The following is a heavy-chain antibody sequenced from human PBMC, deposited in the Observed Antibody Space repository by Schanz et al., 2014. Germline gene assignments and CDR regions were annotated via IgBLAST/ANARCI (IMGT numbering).Heavy chain of an antibody. CDR3: AKGMGYCSGGTCYDYYYYGLDV. CDR2: ISGSGGSK. D-gene: IGHD2-15*01. CDR1: GFTFSTYA. V-gene: IGHV3-23*01. Sequence: EVQLLESGGGLVQPGGSLRLSCAASGFTFSTYAMSWVRQAPGKGLEWVSAISGSGGSKYYADSVKGRFTISRDNSENTLYLQMNSLSADDTAVFYCAKGMGYCSGGTCYDYYYYGLDVWGQGTTVTVSS. J-gene: IGHJ6*02.